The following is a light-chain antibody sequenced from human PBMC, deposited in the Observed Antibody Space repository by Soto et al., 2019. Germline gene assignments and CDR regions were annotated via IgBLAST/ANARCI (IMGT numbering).Light chain of an antibody. V-gene: IGKV3-15*01. CDR3: QQYNNWSRT. CDR1: QSIRST. CDR2: DAS. Sequence: ETVMTQSPATLSVSPGERATLSCRASQSIRSTLAWFQQKPGQAPRLLIYDASKRATGIPARFSGSGSGTEFTLTISSLQSEDFAVYYCQQYNNWSRTFGQGTKVDIK. J-gene: IGKJ1*01.